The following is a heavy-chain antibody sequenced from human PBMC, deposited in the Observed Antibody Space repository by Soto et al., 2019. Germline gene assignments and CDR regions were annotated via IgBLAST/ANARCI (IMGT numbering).Heavy chain of an antibody. CDR1: SYTFITYG. CDR2: ITPYNGNT. J-gene: IGHJ4*02. V-gene: IGHV1-18*01. CDR3: ARDTSFYFDY. D-gene: IGHD2-2*01. Sequence: ASVKVSCKASSYTFITYGITWVRQAPGQGLEWVGWITPYNGNTNYGQNFQGRVTMTADTSTSTAYMELGSLTTDDTAVYYCARDTSFYFDYWGQGTRVTVSS.